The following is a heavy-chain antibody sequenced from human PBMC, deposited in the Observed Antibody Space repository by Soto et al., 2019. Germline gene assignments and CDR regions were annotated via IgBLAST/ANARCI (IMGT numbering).Heavy chain of an antibody. Sequence: SETLSLTCSIYSGSFSGYYWSWIRQPPGKGPEWIGEISQSGNTNYCPSLKSRVSISIDTSKKQFSLNLASVSAADTAVYYCARAPKVSGSSQTRPDFWGQGTLVTVSS. J-gene: IGHJ4*02. D-gene: IGHD6-6*01. CDR1: SGSFSGYY. V-gene: IGHV4-34*01. CDR2: ISQSGNT. CDR3: ARAPKVSGSSQTRPDF.